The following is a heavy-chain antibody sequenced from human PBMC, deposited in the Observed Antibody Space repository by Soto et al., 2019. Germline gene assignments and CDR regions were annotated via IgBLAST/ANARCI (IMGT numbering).Heavy chain of an antibody. J-gene: IGHJ4*02. CDR1: GGSFSGYY. Sequence: SETLSLTCAVYGGSFSGYYWSWIRQPPGKGLEWIGEINHSGSTNYNPSLKSRVTISVDTSKNQFSLKLSSVTAAGTAVYYCAKSGGISSSGWYVDYWGQGTLVTVSS. V-gene: IGHV4-34*01. CDR3: AKSGGISSSGWYVDY. D-gene: IGHD6-19*01. CDR2: INHSGST.